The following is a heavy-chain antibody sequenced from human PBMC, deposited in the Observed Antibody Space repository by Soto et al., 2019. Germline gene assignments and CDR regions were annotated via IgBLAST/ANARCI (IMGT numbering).Heavy chain of an antibody. CDR3: ASLTDYCDYGGGAFDI. V-gene: IGHV4-59*08. J-gene: IGHJ3*02. CDR2: IYYSGST. D-gene: IGHD4-17*01. CDR1: GGSISSHY. Sequence: SETLSLTCTVSGGSISSHYWSWIRQPPGKGLEWIGYIYYSGSTNYNPSLKSRVTIAVDASKNQFALKLSSVTAADTAVYYCASLTDYCDYGGGAFDIWGQGTMVTGSS.